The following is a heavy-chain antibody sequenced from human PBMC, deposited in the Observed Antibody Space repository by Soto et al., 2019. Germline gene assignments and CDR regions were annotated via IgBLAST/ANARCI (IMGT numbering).Heavy chain of an antibody. V-gene: IGHV3-53*01. Sequence: EVPLVESGGGLIQPGGSLRLSCAASGFTFSSNDMNWVRHAPGKGLEWVSLIYSGGSTYYADSVKGRFTISRDNSKNTLYLQMSSMRAEDTAVYYCATRPLLPGAPWGQGTMVTVPS. CDR2: IYSGGST. CDR3: ATRPLLPGAP. CDR1: GFTFSSND. D-gene: IGHD3-10*01. J-gene: IGHJ3*01.